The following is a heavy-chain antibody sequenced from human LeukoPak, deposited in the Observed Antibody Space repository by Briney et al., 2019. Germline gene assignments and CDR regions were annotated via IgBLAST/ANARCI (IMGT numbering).Heavy chain of an antibody. CDR3: TTVRSIAAAGS. CDR1: GFTFSSYS. CDR2: IKSKPVGGTT. D-gene: IGHD6-6*01. Sequence: PGGSLRLSCAASGFTFSSYSMNWVRQAPGKGLEWVGRIKSKPVGGTTDYAAPVKGRFTISRDDSKNMVYLQMNSLKTEDTAVYYCTTVRSIAAAGSWGQGTLVTVSS. V-gene: IGHV3-15*01. J-gene: IGHJ5*02.